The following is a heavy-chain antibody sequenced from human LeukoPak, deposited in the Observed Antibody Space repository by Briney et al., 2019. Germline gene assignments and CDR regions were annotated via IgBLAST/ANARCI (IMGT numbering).Heavy chain of an antibody. V-gene: IGHV3-30*03. J-gene: IGHJ4*02. Sequence: PGRSLRLSCAASGFTFSSYGMHWVRQAPGKGLEWVAVISYDGGNKYYADSVKGRFTISRDNSKNTLYLQMNSLRAEDTAVYYCAREEGLRSSSWFFDYWGQGTLVTVSS. CDR1: GFTFSSYG. CDR2: ISYDGGNK. CDR3: AREEGLRSSSWFFDY. D-gene: IGHD6-13*01.